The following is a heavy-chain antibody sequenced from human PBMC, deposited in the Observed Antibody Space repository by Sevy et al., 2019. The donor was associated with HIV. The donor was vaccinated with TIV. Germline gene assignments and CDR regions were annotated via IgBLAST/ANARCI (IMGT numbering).Heavy chain of an antibody. Sequence: GGSLRLSCAASGFTFSNAWMSWVRQAPGKGLEWVGRIKSKTDGGTTDYASPLKGRFTISRDDSKNKQYLQMNSLKTDDTAVYYCTTDSIAAKAGFDYWGQGTLVTVSS. J-gene: IGHJ4*02. CDR1: GFTFSNAW. CDR2: IKSKTDGGTT. V-gene: IGHV3-15*01. D-gene: IGHD6-13*01. CDR3: TTDSIAAKAGFDY.